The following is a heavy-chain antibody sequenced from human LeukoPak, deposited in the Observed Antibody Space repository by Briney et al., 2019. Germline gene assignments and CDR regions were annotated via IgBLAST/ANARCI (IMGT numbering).Heavy chain of an antibody. D-gene: IGHD3-22*01. J-gene: IGHJ4*02. CDR3: GMDRVVITD. Sequence: GVSLRLSCEASGFTYSSYWMTWLRQAPGKGLEWVANIKQDGSETEHVDSVKGRFTISRDNAKNSVDLEMNSLRAEDTALYYCGMDRVVITDWGEGALVTVSS. CDR2: IKQDGSET. V-gene: IGHV3-7*04. CDR1: GFTYSSYW.